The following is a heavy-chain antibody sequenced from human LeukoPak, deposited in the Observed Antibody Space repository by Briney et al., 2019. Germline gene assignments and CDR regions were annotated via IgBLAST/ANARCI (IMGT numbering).Heavy chain of an antibody. J-gene: IGHJ4*02. CDR3: VRDDCGDTCYPGGY. V-gene: IGHV1-3*01. CDR1: GYTFSRYV. CDR2: INAGNGGT. Sequence: ASVKVSCKASGYTFSRYVVHWVRQAPGQRPEWMGWINAGNGGTKYSQNFQGRITITWDRSANTAYMELSSLTSKDTALYHCVRDDCGDTCYPGGYWGQGTLVAVSS. D-gene: IGHD2-21*01.